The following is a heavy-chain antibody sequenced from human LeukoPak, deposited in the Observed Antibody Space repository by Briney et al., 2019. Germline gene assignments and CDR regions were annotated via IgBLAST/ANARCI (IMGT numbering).Heavy chain of an antibody. V-gene: IGHV1-69*13. Sequence: SVKVSCKASGGTFSSYAISWVRQAPGQGLEWMGGIIPIFGTANYAQKFQGSVTITADESTSTAYMELSSLRSEDTAVYYCARDGYYDFWSGLFDYWGQGTLVTVSS. CDR2: IIPIFGTA. CDR1: GGTFSSYA. J-gene: IGHJ4*02. D-gene: IGHD3-3*01. CDR3: ARDGYYDFWSGLFDY.